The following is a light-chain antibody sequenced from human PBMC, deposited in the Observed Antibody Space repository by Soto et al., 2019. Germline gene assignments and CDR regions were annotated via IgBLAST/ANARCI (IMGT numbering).Light chain of an antibody. CDR2: DNN. CDR3: GSWDSSLSVWV. Sequence: QSVLTQPPSVSAAPGQKVTISCSGSSSNIGSPGNTYVSWYQQLPGTAPKLLIYDNNKRPSGIPDRFSGSKSGTSATLGITGLQTGDEGDYYCGSWDSSLSVWVFGGGTKLTVL. J-gene: IGLJ3*02. CDR1: SSNIGSPGNTY. V-gene: IGLV1-51*01.